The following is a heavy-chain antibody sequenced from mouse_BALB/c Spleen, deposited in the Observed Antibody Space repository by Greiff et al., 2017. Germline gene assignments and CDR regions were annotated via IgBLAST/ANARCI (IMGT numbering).Heavy chain of an antibody. CDR3: ARSRHWDDAMDY. J-gene: IGHJ4*01. V-gene: IGHV1-7*01. Sequence: QVQLQQSGAELAKPGASVKMSCKASGYTFTSYWMHWVKQRPGQGLEWIGYINPSTGYTEYNQKFKDKATLTADKSSSTAYMQLSSLTSEDSAVYYCARSRHWDDAMDYWGQGTSVTVAS. CDR1: GYTFTSYW. CDR2: INPSTGYT. D-gene: IGHD4-1*01.